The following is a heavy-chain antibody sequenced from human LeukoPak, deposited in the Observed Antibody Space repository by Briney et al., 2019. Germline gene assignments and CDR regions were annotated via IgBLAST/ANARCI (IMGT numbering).Heavy chain of an antibody. CDR2: IYSGGST. CDR1: GFTFSSNY. D-gene: IGHD6-19*01. V-gene: IGHV3-53*01. Sequence: GGSLRLSCAASGFTFSSNYMSWVRQAPGKGLEWVSVIYSGGSTYYSDSVKGRFTISRDNSKNTLYLQMNSLRAEDTAVYYCARDRSVAGEYYLYYYMDVWGKGTTVTVSS. CDR3: ARDRSVAGEYYLYYYMDV. J-gene: IGHJ6*03.